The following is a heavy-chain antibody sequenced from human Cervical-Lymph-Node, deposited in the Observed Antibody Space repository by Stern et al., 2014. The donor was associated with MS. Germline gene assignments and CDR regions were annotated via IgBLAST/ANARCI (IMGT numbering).Heavy chain of an antibody. CDR1: GFTFSSYS. J-gene: IGHJ4*02. CDR3: ARDPGRSSWYQPSPNFDY. V-gene: IGHV3-21*01. Sequence: EVQLEESGGGLVKPGGSLRLSCAASGFTFSSYSMNWVRQAPGTGLEGVSSICSSSSYIYYADSVKGRFTISRDNAKNSLYLQMNSMRAEDTAVYYCARDPGRSSWYQPSPNFDYWGQGTLVTVSS. CDR2: ICSSSSYI. D-gene: IGHD6-13*01.